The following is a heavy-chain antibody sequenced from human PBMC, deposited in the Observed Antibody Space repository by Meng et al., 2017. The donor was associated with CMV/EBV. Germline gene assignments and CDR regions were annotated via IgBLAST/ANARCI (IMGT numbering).Heavy chain of an antibody. CDR1: GFTFSSYA. Sequence: GGSLRLSCAASGFTFSSYAMSWVRQAPGKGLEWVAFIRYDGSNKYYADSVKGRFTISRDNSKNTLYLQMNSLRAEDTAVYYCANRWFSYDSSGYPLPYYYYGMDVWGQGTTVTVSS. J-gene: IGHJ6*02. CDR3: ANRWFSYDSSGYPLPYYYYGMDV. CDR2: IRYDGSNK. V-gene: IGHV3-30*02. D-gene: IGHD3-22*01.